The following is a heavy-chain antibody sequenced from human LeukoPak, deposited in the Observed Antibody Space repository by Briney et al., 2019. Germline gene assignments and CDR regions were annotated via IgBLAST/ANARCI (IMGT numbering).Heavy chain of an antibody. D-gene: IGHD3-10*01. Sequence: GGSLRLSCAASGLTFSSNAVTWVRQAPGKGLEWVSTISGSGGSTYYADSVKGRFTISRDNSKNTLYLQMNSLRAEDTAVYYCATHGSGSYRYYFDYWGQGTLVTVSS. CDR3: ATHGSGSYRYYFDY. V-gene: IGHV3-23*01. CDR2: ISGSGGST. CDR1: GLTFSSNA. J-gene: IGHJ4*02.